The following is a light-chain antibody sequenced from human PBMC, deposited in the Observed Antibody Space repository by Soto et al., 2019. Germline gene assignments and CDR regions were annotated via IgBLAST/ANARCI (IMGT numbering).Light chain of an antibody. CDR3: QLYNSWRQIT. J-gene: IGKJ5*01. V-gene: IGKV3-15*01. CDR2: GAS. Sequence: EIVMTQSPATLSVSPGERATLSCRASQSISSNVGWYQQRPGQAPRLLIYGASTRATGIPARFSGSGSGTEFTLTTSRLECENSAVYWCQLYNSWRQITFAQVIRLKIK. CDR1: QSISSN.